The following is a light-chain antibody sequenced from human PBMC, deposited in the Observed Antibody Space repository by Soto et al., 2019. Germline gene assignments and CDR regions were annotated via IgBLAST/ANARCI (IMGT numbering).Light chain of an antibody. CDR3: QQYDDLPWT. J-gene: IGKJ1*01. CDR1: QSITNY. CDR2: GAS. V-gene: IGKV3-20*01. Sequence: EIVLTQYPATLALSPGGRATLSCRASQSITNYLGWYQQKPGQAPRLLIYGASNRATGIPDRFSGSGSGTDFTLTIDRLESEDFAVYFCQQYDDLPWTFGQGTKVDIK.